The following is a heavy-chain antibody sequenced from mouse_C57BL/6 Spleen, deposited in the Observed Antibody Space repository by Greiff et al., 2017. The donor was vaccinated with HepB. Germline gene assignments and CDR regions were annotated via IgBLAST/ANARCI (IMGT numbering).Heavy chain of an antibody. Sequence: EVQLQQSGPELVKPGASVKIPCKASGYTFTDYNMDWVKQSHGKSLEWIGDINPNNGGTIYNQKFKGKATLTVDKSSSTAYMELRSLTSEDTAVYYCARDFDYYGSSSYFDVWGTGTTVTVSS. V-gene: IGHV1-18*01. D-gene: IGHD1-1*01. CDR3: ARDFDYYGSSSYFDV. CDR2: INPNNGGT. J-gene: IGHJ1*03. CDR1: GYTFTDYN.